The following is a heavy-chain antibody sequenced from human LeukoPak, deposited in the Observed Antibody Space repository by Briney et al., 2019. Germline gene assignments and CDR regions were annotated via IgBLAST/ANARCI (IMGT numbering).Heavy chain of an antibody. J-gene: IGHJ1*01. CDR1: GFTFSSYA. D-gene: IGHD2-2*01. CDR2: ISGSGGST. CDR3: ARDNMPAEYFQH. Sequence: GGSLRLSCAASGFTFSSYAMSWVRQAPGKGLEWVSAISGSGGSTYYADSVKGRFTISRDNSKNTLYLQMDSLRAEDTAVYYCARDNMPAEYFQHWGQGTLVTVSS. V-gene: IGHV3-23*01.